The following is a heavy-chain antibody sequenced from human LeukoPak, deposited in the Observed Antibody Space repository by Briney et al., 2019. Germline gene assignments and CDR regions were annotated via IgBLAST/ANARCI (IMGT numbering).Heavy chain of an antibody. CDR1: GYTFTSYD. J-gene: IGHJ6*02. V-gene: IGHV1-8*01. D-gene: IGHD6-6*01. CDR3: ARAIAARPIYYYGMDV. Sequence: ASVKVSCKASGYTFTSYDINWVRQATGQGLEWMGWMNPNSGNTGYAQKFQGRVIMTRNTSISTAYMELGSLRSEDTAVYYCARAIAARPIYYYGMDVWGQGTTVTVSS. CDR2: MNPNSGNT.